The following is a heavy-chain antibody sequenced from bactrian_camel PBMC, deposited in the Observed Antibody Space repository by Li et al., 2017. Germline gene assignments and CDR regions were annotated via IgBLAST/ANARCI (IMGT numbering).Heavy chain of an antibody. CDR1: VFRHRDNC. V-gene: IGHV3S63*01. Sequence: HVQLVESGGGSVQAGGSLRLSCKSVFRHRDNCMAWFRQAPGKEREGVAFVYFGGGSTYYADSVKGRFTISQDKGKNTVYLLMNSLKPDDSGTYYCAYESGTTPDLCRRRGPGGYFGQGTQVTVS. J-gene: IGHJ4*01. CDR2: VYFGGGST. D-gene: IGHD7*01.